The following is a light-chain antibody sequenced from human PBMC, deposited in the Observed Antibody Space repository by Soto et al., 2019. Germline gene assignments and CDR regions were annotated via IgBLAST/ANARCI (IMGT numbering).Light chain of an antibody. J-gene: IGKJ1*01. CDR2: AAS. CDR1: QSISSY. CDR3: QQSYSTPKP. V-gene: IGKV1-39*01. Sequence: DIQMTQSASSLSASVGDGVTITCRASQSISSYLNWYQQKPGKAPKLLIYAASSLQSGVPSRFSGSGSGTDFTLTISSLQPEHFATYYCQQSYSTPKPFGQGTKVDIK.